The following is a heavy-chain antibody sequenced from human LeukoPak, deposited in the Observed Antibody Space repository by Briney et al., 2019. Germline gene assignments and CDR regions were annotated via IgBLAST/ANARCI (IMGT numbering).Heavy chain of an antibody. Sequence: GGSLRLSCAASGFNFNTYSMNWVRQAPGKGLEWVSYISSGSSTLYYADSVKGRFTISRDNAKNSLYLQMNSLRAEDTAVYYCARQSVAASFDYWGQGTLVTVSS. J-gene: IGHJ4*02. CDR2: ISSGSSTL. CDR1: GFNFNTYS. CDR3: ARQSVAASFDY. V-gene: IGHV3-48*01. D-gene: IGHD6-19*01.